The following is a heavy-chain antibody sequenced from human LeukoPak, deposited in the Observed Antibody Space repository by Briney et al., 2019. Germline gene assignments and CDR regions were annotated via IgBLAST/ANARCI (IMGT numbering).Heavy chain of an antibody. Sequence: GGSLRLSCAASAFTFSSYSMNWVRQAPGKWLEWVSSISSSSSYIYYADSVKGRFTISRDNAKKSLYLQMNSLRAEDTAVYYCAPGYRYGYGSGPDYWGQGTLVTVSS. CDR2: ISSSSSYI. V-gene: IGHV3-21*01. CDR1: AFTFSSYS. D-gene: IGHD5-18*01. J-gene: IGHJ4*02. CDR3: APGYRYGYGSGPDY.